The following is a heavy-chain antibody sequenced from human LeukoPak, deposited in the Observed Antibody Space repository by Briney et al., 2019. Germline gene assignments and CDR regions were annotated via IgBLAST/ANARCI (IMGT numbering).Heavy chain of an antibody. CDR3: ARHASYFYSSPYAD. CDR1: PLSVTNYY. Sequence: SETLSLTCAVSPLSVTNYYWSWIRQPPGKGLEWIGYIYYTGNTNYNPSLKSRVTLSLDTSKNQFSLRLNSVTAIDTAVYYCARHASYFYSSPYADWGQGTLVTVSS. CDR2: IYYTGNT. J-gene: IGHJ4*02. D-gene: IGHD3-22*01. V-gene: IGHV4-59*08.